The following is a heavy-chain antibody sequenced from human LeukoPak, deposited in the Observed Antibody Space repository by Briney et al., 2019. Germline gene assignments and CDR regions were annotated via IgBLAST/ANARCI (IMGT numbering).Heavy chain of an antibody. D-gene: IGHD6-6*01. CDR3: ARDKYSSSSFDY. V-gene: IGHV4-59*01. CDR1: GGSISSYY. Sequence: SETLSLTCTVSGGSISSYYWSWIRQPPGKGLEWIGYIYYSGSTNYNPSPKSRVTISVDTSKNQFSLKLSSVTAADTAVYYCARDKYSSSSFDYWGQGTLVTVSS. CDR2: IYYSGST. J-gene: IGHJ4*02.